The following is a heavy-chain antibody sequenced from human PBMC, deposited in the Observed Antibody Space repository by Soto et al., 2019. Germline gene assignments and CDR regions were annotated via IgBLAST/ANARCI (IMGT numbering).Heavy chain of an antibody. D-gene: IGHD3-22*01. CDR3: ARFYYDSSGYLPSPYYYYYGMDV. J-gene: IGHJ6*02. V-gene: IGHV3-7*01. Sequence: GGSLRLSCAVSGFTFSDYWMSWVRQAPGKGLEWVANIKQDGNEKYYVDSVKGRFTISRDNAKNSLYLQMNSLRAEDTAVYYCARFYYDSSGYLPSPYYYYYGMDVWGQGTTVTV. CDR2: IKQDGNEK. CDR1: GFTFSDYW.